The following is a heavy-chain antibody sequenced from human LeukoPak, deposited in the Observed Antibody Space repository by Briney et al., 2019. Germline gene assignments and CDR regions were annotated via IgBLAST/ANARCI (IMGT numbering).Heavy chain of an antibody. J-gene: IGHJ4*02. CDR2: ISSGSDYI. D-gene: IGHD6-19*01. CDR1: GFTFSSYS. V-gene: IGHV3-21*01. Sequence: KPGGSLRLSCEASGFTFSSYSMNWVRQTPGKGLEWVSSISSGSDYIYIADSVRGRFSVSRGNAKNSLYLQMNSLRAEDTAVYYCARDRPEGRAVAAAFDNWGQGTLVTVSS. CDR3: ARDRPEGRAVAAAFDN.